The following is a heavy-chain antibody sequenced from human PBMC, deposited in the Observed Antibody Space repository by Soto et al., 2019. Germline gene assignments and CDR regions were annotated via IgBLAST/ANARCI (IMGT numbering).Heavy chain of an antibody. CDR2: INHSGST. CDR1: GGSFSNYY. J-gene: IGHJ5*02. V-gene: IGHV4-34*01. D-gene: IGHD2-2*01. Sequence: QVQLQQWGAGLLKPSETLSLTCAVYGGSFSNYYWTWIRQPPGKGLEWFGEINHSGSTNYNPSLKSRVTISVDTSKNQFSLKLSSVTAADTAVYYCARGRIVVVPAAMRYNWFDPWGQGTLVTVSS. CDR3: ARGRIVVVPAAMRYNWFDP.